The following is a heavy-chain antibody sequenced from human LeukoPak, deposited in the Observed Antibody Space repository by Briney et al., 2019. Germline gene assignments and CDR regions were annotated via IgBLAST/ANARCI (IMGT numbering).Heavy chain of an antibody. Sequence: SETLSLTCTVSGGSISSSSYYWGWIRQPPGKGLEWIGSIYYSGSTYYNPSLKSRVTISVDTSKNQFSLKLSSVTAADTAVYYCASGGSGGFGDYVNWGQGTLVTVSS. J-gene: IGHJ4*02. V-gene: IGHV4-39*01. CDR2: IYYSGST. CDR3: ASGGSGGFGDYVN. CDR1: GGSISSSSYY. D-gene: IGHD4-17*01.